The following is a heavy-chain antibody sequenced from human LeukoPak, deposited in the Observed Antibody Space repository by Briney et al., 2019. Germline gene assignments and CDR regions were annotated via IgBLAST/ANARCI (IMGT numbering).Heavy chain of an antibody. Sequence: GGSLRLSCAASGFTYTSCAMHGVRQAPGRGVEWVAYIRYDGNNKNNADSLKGRFTISLDRSQEILYLQINKQRLEDTAVYYCTRGDEYGASTRLPKSNSFDPCRQGSLVTAS. CDR1: GFTYTSCA. J-gene: IGHJ5*02. CDR2: IRYDGNNK. V-gene: IGHV3-30*02. D-gene: IGHD4-17*01. CDR3: TRGDEYGASTRLPKSNSFDP.